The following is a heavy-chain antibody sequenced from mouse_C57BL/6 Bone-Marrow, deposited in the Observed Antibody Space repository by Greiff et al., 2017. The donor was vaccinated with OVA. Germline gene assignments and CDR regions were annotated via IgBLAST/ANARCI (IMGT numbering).Heavy chain of an antibody. Sequence: VQLQQPGAELVKPGASVKLSCKASGYTFTSYWMQWVKQRPGQGLEWIGEIDPSDSYTNYNQKFKGKATLTVDTSSSTAYMQISRLTSEDSAVYYCARDPSIYYGSSYELDYWGQGTTLTVSS. CDR3: ARDPSIYYGSSYELDY. V-gene: IGHV1-50*01. CDR1: GYTFTSYW. CDR2: IDPSDSYT. D-gene: IGHD1-1*01. J-gene: IGHJ2*01.